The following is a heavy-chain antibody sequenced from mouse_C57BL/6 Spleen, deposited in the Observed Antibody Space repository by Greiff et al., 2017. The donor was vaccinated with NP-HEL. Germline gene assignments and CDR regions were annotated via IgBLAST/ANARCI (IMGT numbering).Heavy chain of an antibody. CDR3: ARSGGSSGPWFAY. J-gene: IGHJ3*01. CDR1: GYTFTSYW. CDR2: IYPGSGST. D-gene: IGHD3-2*02. Sequence: QVQLQQPGAELVKPGASVKMSCKASGYTFTSYWITWVKQRPGQGLEWIGDIYPGSGSTNYNEKFKSKATLTVDTSSSTAYMQLSSLTSEDSAVYYCARSGGSSGPWFAYWGQRTLVTVSA. V-gene: IGHV1-55*01.